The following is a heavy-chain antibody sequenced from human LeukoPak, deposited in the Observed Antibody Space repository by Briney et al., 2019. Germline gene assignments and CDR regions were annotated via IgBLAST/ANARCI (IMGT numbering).Heavy chain of an antibody. Sequence: ASVKVSCKASGYTFTGYYMHWVRQAPGQGLEWMEWINPNSGGTNYAQKFQGRVTMTRDTSISTAYMELSRLRSDDTAVYYCARDNAWGYCSGGSCPHYLDPWGQGTLVTVSS. CDR3: ARDNAWGYCSGGSCPHYLDP. J-gene: IGHJ5*02. V-gene: IGHV1-2*02. D-gene: IGHD2-15*01. CDR1: GYTFTGYY. CDR2: INPNSGGT.